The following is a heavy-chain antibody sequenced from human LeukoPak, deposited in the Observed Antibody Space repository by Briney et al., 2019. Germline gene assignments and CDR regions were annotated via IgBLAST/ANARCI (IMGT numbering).Heavy chain of an antibody. Sequence: SGTLSLTCAVSGGSISSSNWWSWVRPPPGKGLEWIGEIYHSGSTNYNPSLKSRVTISVDKSKNQFSLKLSSVTAADTAVYYCARFSSWYRDWFDPWGQGTLVTVSS. CDR2: IYHSGST. CDR1: GGSISSSNW. J-gene: IGHJ5*02. V-gene: IGHV4-4*02. D-gene: IGHD6-13*01. CDR3: ARFSSWYRDWFDP.